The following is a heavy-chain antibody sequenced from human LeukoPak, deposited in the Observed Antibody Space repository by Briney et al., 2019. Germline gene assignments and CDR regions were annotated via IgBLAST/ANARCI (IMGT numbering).Heavy chain of an antibody. J-gene: IGHJ4*02. D-gene: IGHD3-10*01. CDR3: ARDPGSGSYGDSFDY. Sequence: ASVKVSCKASGYAFTSYYMHWVRQAPGQGLEWMGIINPSGGSTSYVQKFQGRVTMTRDTSTSTVYMELSSLRSEDTAVYYCARDPGSGSYGDSFDYWGQGTLVTVSS. CDR2: INPSGGST. CDR1: GYAFTSYY. V-gene: IGHV1-46*01.